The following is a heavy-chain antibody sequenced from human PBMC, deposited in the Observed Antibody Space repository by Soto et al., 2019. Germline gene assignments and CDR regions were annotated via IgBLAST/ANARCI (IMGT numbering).Heavy chain of an antibody. J-gene: IGHJ6*02. V-gene: IGHV4-31*03. CDR1: GGSISSGGFY. Sequence: QVQLQESGPGLVKPSQTLSLTCTVSGGSISSGGFYWTWIRQHPGKGLEWIGYIFSSGDTYYNPSLKSRVSISVDTSKNQFSLKLSSVTAADTAVYSCARDRVFQVWGQGTTVTVS. CDR2: IFSSGDT. D-gene: IGHD2-21*01. CDR3: ARDRVFQV.